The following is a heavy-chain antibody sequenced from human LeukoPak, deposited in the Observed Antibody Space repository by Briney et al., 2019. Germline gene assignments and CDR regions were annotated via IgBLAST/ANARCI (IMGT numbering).Heavy chain of an antibody. J-gene: IGHJ4*02. CDR1: GDSVSSNSAA. V-gene: IGHV6-1*01. Sequence: SQTLSLTCAISGDSVSSNSAAWNWIRQSPSRCLEWLGRTYYRAKWYNDYAVSVKSRITLNPDTSKNPYSLQLNSVTPEDTAVYYCARESSGWKGDFVCFDYWGQGTLVTVSS. D-gene: IGHD6-19*01. CDR3: ARESSGWKGDFVCFDY. CDR2: TYYRAKWYN.